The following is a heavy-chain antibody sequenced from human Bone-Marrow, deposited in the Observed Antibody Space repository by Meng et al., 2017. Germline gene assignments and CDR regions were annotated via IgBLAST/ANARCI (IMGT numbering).Heavy chain of an antibody. CDR3: ARDTAVAGLLGY. V-gene: IGHV3-11*04. Sequence: GESLKISCAASGFTFSDYYMSWIRQAPGKGLEWVSYISSSGSTIYYADSVKGRFTISRDNAKNSLYLQMNSLRAEDTAVYYCARDTAVAGLLGYWGQGTRVTCSS. J-gene: IGHJ4*02. D-gene: IGHD6-19*01. CDR1: GFTFSDYY. CDR2: ISSSGSTI.